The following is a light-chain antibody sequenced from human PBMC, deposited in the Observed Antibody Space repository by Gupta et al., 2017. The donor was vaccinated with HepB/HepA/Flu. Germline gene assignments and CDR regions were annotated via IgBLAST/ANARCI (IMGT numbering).Light chain of an antibody. CDR3: QAWDSSSVV. CDR1: KLGEKY. CDR2: KDT. J-gene: IGLJ2*01. V-gene: IGLV3-1*01. Sequence: SYEMTQPPSVSVSPGQTASITCSGDKLGEKYVSWYQKKPGQSPVLVMYKDTKRPSGSPERFSGSNSGNTATLTISGTQARDEADYYCQAWDSSSVVFGGGTKLTVL.